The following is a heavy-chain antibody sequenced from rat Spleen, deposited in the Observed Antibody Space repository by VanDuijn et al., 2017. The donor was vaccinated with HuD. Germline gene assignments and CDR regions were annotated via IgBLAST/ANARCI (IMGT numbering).Heavy chain of an antibody. V-gene: IGHV5-7*01. Sequence: EVQLVESGGGLVQPGRSLKLSCAASGFTFNNYDMAWVRQAPAKGLEWVATISYDGSSTYYRDSVKGRFTISRDNAKSTLYLQMESLKSEDTATYYRARRYHRGFDYWGQGVMATVSS. CDR3: ARRYHRGFDY. D-gene: IGHD1-5*01. CDR2: ISYDGSST. CDR1: GFTFNNYD. J-gene: IGHJ2*01.